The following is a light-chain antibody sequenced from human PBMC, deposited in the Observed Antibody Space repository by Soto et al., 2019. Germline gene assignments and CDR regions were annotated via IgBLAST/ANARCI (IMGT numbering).Light chain of an antibody. V-gene: IGLV2-14*01. Sequence: QSALTQPASVSGSPGQSITISCTGTSSDVGGYNYVSWYQQHPGKAPKLMIYEVSDRPSGVSNRFSGSKSGNTASLSISGLQAEDEAVYYCSSYTGSSTFYVFGTGTKLTVL. CDR3: SSYTGSSTFYV. CDR2: EVS. J-gene: IGLJ1*01. CDR1: SSDVGGYNY.